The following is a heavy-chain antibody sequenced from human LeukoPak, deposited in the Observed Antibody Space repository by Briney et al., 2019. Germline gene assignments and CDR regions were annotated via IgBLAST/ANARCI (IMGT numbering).Heavy chain of an antibody. V-gene: IGHV3-21*01. CDR1: GFTFSSYS. Sequence: PGGSLRLSCAASGFTFSSYSMNWVRQAPGKGLEWVSSISSSSSYIYYADSVKGRFTISRDKAKNSLYLQMKSLRAEDTAVYYCARDYYDSTGYRYDAFDIWGQGTMVTVSS. CDR2: ISSSSSYI. J-gene: IGHJ3*02. D-gene: IGHD3-22*01. CDR3: ARDYYDSTGYRYDAFDI.